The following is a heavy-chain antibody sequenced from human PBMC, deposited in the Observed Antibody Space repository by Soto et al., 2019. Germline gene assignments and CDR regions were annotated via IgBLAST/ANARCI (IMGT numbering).Heavy chain of an antibody. CDR1: GYSFTSYW. J-gene: IGHJ6*02. CDR3: ARHSGCSGGSCYSVYYFGMDV. CDR2: VDPSDSYP. D-gene: IGHD2-15*01. Sequence: GESLKISCKGSGYSFTSYWISWVRQMPGKGLEWMGRVDPSDSYPNYSPSFQGHVTISADKSVSTAYLQWSSLKASDTAIYYCARHSGCSGGSCYSVYYFGMDVWGQGTTVTVSS. V-gene: IGHV5-10-1*01.